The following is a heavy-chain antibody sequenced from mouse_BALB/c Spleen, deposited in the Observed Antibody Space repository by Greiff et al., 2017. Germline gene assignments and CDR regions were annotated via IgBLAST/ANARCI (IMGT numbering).Heavy chain of an antibody. CDR2: INPSTGYT. CDR1: GYTFTSYW. Sequence: VQLQQSGAELAKPGASVKMSCKASGYTFTSYWMHWVKQRPGQGLEWIGYINPSTGYTEYNQKFKDKATLTADKSSSTAYMQLSSLTSEDSAVYYCANFDYCSYGFDYWGQGTMVTVS. D-gene: IGHD1-2*01. CDR3: ANFDYCSYGFDY. V-gene: IGHV1-7*01. J-gene: IGHJ2*01.